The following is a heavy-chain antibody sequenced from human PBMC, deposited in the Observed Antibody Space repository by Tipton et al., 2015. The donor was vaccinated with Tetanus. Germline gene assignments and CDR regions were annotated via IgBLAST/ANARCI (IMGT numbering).Heavy chain of an antibody. J-gene: IGHJ4*02. D-gene: IGHD2-15*01. CDR2: IYYTGST. Sequence: TLSLTCTVSGGSVSNGSYYWNWIRQPPGKGLEWIGHIYYTGSTDYNLSLKSRVTISADTTKIFFTLKLRTVTAADAAVYFCARHLTYSCTSRYFDYWGLGTLVTVSS. CDR1: GGSVSNGSYY. V-gene: IGHV4-61*01. CDR3: ARHLTYSCTSRYFDY.